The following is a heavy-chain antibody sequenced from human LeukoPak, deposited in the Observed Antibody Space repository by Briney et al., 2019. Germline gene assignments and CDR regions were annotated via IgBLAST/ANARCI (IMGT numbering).Heavy chain of an antibody. CDR1: GYTFTGYY. CDR2: ITPNSGGT. D-gene: IGHD6-13*01. V-gene: IGHV1-2*02. Sequence: ASVKVSCKASGYTFTGYYMHWVRQAPGQGLEWMGWITPNSGGTNYAQKFQGRVTMTRDTSISTAYMELSRLRSDDTAVYYCAREEQQLVRSYWYFDLWGRGTLATVSS. CDR3: AREEQQLVRSYWYFDL. J-gene: IGHJ2*01.